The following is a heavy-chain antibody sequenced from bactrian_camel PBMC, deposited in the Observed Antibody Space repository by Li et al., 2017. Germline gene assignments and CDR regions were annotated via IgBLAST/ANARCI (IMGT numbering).Heavy chain of an antibody. CDR2: IDYDGTT. Sequence: QVQLVESGGGSVQAGGSPRLSCEASDYLFSKYGMAWFRQAPGKERERVASIDYDGTTRYADTVKGRFTISKDDAKNILYLEMNRLKPDDSALYYCARGSQWAKVDDPYDVRYWGQGTQVTVS. D-gene: IGHD3*01. CDR1: DYLFSKYG. J-gene: IGHJ4*01. CDR3: ARGSQWAKVDDPYDVRY. V-gene: IGHV3S53*01.